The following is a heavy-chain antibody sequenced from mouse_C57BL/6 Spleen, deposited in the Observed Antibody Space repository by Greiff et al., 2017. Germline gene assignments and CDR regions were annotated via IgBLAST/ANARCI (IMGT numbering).Heavy chain of an antibody. CDR2: IYPGSGST. J-gene: IGHJ1*03. D-gene: IGHD2-3*01. CDR3: ARRSLDGYYWYFDV. CDR1: GYTFTSYW. Sequence: QVQLKQPGAELVKPGASVKMSCKASGYTFTSYWITWVTQRPGQGLEWIGAIYPGSGSTNYNEKFKSKATLTVDTSSSTAYMQLSSLTSEDSAVYYCARRSLDGYYWYFDVWGTGTTVTVSS. V-gene: IGHV1-55*01.